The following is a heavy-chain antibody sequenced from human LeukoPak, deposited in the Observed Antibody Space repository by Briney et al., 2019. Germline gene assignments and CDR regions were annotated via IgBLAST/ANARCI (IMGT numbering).Heavy chain of an antibody. D-gene: IGHD3-22*01. CDR1: GFSFSDAW. Sequence: TSGGSLRLSCLASGFSFSDAWMSWVRQAPGKGLEWVGRIKTSSEGGTTDYVVAVKDRFTISRDDSKNTLYLQMNSLKTEDTAVYYCTAEIQLWLTVDWFDPWGQGTLVTVSS. V-gene: IGHV3-15*01. CDR3: TAEIQLWLTVDWFDP. J-gene: IGHJ5*02. CDR2: IKTSSEGGTT.